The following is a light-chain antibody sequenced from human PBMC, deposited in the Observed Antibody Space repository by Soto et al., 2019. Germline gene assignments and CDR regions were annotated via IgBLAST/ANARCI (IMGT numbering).Light chain of an antibody. J-gene: IGKJ4*01. CDR1: QSISNY. CDR2: AAS. CDR3: QQGYSSPLT. V-gene: IGKV1-39*01. Sequence: DIQMTQSPSSLSASVGDRVTITCRASQSISNYLNWYQQKPGKAPKVLIYAASSLQSGVPSRFSGSGSGTDFTLTISSLQPEDFATYYCQQGYSSPLTFGGGTKVEIK.